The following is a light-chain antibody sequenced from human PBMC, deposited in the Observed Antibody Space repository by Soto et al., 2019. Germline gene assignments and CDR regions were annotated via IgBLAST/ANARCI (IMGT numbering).Light chain of an antibody. J-gene: IGKJ5*01. Sequence: EIVMTQSPATLSVSPGERATLSCRASQSVSSYLAWYQQKPGQAPRLLIYDASNRATGIPARFSGSGSGTDFTLTISSLQSEDFAVYYCQQYTNWPPNTFGQGTRLEIK. CDR1: QSVSSY. CDR3: QQYTNWPPNT. CDR2: DAS. V-gene: IGKV3D-15*01.